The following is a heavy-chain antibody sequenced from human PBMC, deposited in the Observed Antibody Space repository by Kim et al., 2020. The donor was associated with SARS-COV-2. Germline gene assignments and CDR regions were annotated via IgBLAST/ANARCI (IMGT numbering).Heavy chain of an antibody. D-gene: IGHD3-10*01. V-gene: IGHV1-46*01. CDR3: ARVGSGSSPLDY. J-gene: IGHJ4*02. Sequence: TYAQKFQGRVNMTRDTSTSTVDLELGSLTSEDTAVFYCARVGSGSSPLDYWGQGTLVTVSS.